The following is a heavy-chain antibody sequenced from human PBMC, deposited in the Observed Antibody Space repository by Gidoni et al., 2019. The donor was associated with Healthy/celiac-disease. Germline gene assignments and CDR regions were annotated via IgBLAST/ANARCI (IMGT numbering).Heavy chain of an antibody. J-gene: IGHJ4*02. Sequence: EVQLLESGGGLVQPGGSLRLSCSAPVFPFRRYALRWVRQGPGKGLEWVSAISGSGGSTYYADSVKGRFTISRDNSKNTLYLQMNSLRAEDTAVYYCGRRVGLVNHPEKGMYYFDYWGQGTLVTVSS. D-gene: IGHD6-19*01. CDR1: VFPFRRYA. CDR3: GRRVGLVNHPEKGMYYFDY. V-gene: IGHV3-23*01. CDR2: ISGSGGST.